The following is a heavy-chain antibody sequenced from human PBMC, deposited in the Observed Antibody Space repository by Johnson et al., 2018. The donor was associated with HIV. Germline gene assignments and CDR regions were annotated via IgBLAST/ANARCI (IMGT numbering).Heavy chain of an antibody. Sequence: QVQLVESGGGVVQPGRSLRLSCAASGFTFSSYAMHWVRQAPGKGLEWVAVISYDGSNKYYADSVKGRFTISRDNSKNTLYLQMNSLRAEDTAVYYCAKDRGSALAQLPIFPSAFDIWGPGTMVTVSS. CDR2: ISYDGSNK. CDR3: AKDRGSALAQLPIFPSAFDI. D-gene: IGHD6-6*01. V-gene: IGHV3-30*04. CDR1: GFTFSSYA. J-gene: IGHJ3*02.